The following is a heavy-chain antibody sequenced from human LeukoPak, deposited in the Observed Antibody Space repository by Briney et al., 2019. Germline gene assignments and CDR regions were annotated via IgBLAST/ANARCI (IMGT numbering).Heavy chain of an antibody. D-gene: IGHD6-19*01. CDR2: ISASGGST. Sequence: GGSLRLSCAASGFTFNNYAMSWVRQAPGKGLEWVSAISASGGSTYYADSVKGRFTISRDNSKNTLYLQMNSLRAEDTAVYYCARGVSSSGWYSSLDPWGQGTLVTVSS. CDR3: ARGVSSSGWYSSLDP. J-gene: IGHJ5*02. CDR1: GFTFNNYA. V-gene: IGHV3-23*01.